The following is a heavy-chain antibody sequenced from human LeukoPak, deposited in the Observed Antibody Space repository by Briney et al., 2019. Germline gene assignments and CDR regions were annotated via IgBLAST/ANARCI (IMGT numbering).Heavy chain of an antibody. CDR2: IYWNDSK. Sequence: SGPTLVNPTQTLTLTCTFSGFSLSTTGVGVGWIRQPPGKALEWLALIYWNDSKRYSPSLKSRLTITKDTSTNQVILTMTNMDPVNTATYYCAHTVTGYYTADYWGQGTLVTVSS. D-gene: IGHD3/OR15-3a*01. J-gene: IGHJ4*02. V-gene: IGHV2-5*01. CDR3: AHTVTGYYTADY. CDR1: GFSLSTTGVG.